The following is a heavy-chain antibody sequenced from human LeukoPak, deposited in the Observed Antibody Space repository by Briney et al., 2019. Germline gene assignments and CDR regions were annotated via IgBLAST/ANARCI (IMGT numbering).Heavy chain of an antibody. V-gene: IGHV1-69*05. D-gene: IGHD3-22*01. CDR1: GGTFSSYA. J-gene: IGHJ4*02. CDR2: IIPIFGTA. CDR3: ASCSYDSSGYYYLSYFDY. Sequence: SVKVSCKASGGTFSSYAISWVRQAPGQGLEWMGRIIPIFGTANYAQKFQGRVTFTTDESTSTAYMELSSLRSEDTAVYYCASCSYDSSGYYYLSYFDYWGQGTLVTVSS.